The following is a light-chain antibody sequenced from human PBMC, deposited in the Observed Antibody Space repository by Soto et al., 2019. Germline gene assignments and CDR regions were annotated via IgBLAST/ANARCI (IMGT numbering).Light chain of an antibody. Sequence: EIVLTQSPGTLSLSPGERATLSCRVSQSVSSSYLAWYQQKPGQAPRLLIYGASSRATGIPDRFSGSGSGTDFTLTISRLEPEDFAVYYCQQYGSLLTFGPGTKVDSK. CDR2: GAS. V-gene: IGKV3-20*01. CDR3: QQYGSLLT. CDR1: QSVSSSY. J-gene: IGKJ3*01.